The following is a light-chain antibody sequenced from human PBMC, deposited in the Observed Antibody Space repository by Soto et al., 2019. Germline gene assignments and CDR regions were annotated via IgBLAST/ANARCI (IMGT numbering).Light chain of an antibody. Sequence: DIQMTQSPSTLSASVGDRVTITCRASQSISNWLAWYQQKPGKAPNLLIYKASILESGVSSRFSRGGSGTEFTLTISSLHPDDFATYYCQQFCSYSATFGQGTKVEIK. CDR2: KAS. J-gene: IGKJ1*01. CDR3: QQFCSYSAT. V-gene: IGKV1-5*03. CDR1: QSISNW.